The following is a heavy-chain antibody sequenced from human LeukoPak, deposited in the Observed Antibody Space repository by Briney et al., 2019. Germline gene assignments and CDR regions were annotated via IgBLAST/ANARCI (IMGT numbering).Heavy chain of an antibody. CDR1: GGSIGSYY. J-gene: IGHJ4*02. Sequence: SEALSLTCTVSGGSIGSYYWSWIRQPPGKGLEWIGYIYYSGSTNYNPSLKSRVTISVDTSKNQFSLKLSSVTAADTAVYYCARHNSWFGELPNFDYWGQGTLVTVSS. V-gene: IGHV4-59*08. CDR2: IYYSGST. CDR3: ARHNSWFGELPNFDY. D-gene: IGHD3-10*01.